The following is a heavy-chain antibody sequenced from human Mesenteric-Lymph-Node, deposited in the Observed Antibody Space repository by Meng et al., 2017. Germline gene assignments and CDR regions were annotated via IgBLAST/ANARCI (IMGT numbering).Heavy chain of an antibody. CDR2: IKQDGSEK. J-gene: IGHJ4*02. CDR1: GFTFSNCW. V-gene: IGHV3-7*01. CDR3: ARGGGRGLPN. Sequence: GGSLRLSCAASGFTFSNCWMSWVRQAPGKGLEWVASIKQDGSEKYYMDSVKGRFTISRDNAKNSLHLQMNSLRDEDTAVYYCARGGGRGLPNWGQGTLVTVSS. D-gene: IGHD5-18*01.